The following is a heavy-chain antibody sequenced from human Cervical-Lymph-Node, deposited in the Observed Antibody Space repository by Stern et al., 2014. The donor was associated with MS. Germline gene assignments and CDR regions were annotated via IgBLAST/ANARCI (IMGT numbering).Heavy chain of an antibody. J-gene: IGHJ5*01. CDR2: IIPIFGST. CDR3: ARGAYCGGDCYWGWFDS. CDR1: GGTFSDYA. Sequence: QLVQSGAEVTKPGSSVKVSCKASGGTFSDYAISWVRQAPGQGLEWMGGIIPIFGSTDYAPKLQGRVTITADESTTTAYMDLSSLRSEDTAVYYCARGAYCGGDCYWGWFDSWGQGTLVTVSS. D-gene: IGHD2-21*02. V-gene: IGHV1-69*01.